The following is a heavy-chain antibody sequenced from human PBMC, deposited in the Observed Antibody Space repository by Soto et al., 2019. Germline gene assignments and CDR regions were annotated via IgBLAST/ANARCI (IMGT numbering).Heavy chain of an antibody. D-gene: IGHD4-17*01. CDR3: ARDRANPFSVTTTGDY. CDR2: IYSGGST. CDR1: GFTVSSNY. Sequence: GGSLRLSCAASGFTVSSNYMSWVRQAPGKGLEWVSVIYSGGSTYYADSVKGRFTISRDNSKNTLYLQMNSLRAEDTAVYYCARDRANPFSVTTTGDYWGQGTLVTVSS. V-gene: IGHV3-66*01. J-gene: IGHJ4*02.